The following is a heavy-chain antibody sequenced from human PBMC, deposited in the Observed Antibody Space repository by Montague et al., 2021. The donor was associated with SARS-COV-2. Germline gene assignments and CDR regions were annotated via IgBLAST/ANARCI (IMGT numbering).Heavy chain of an antibody. J-gene: IGHJ4*02. CDR1: GSSNSGADRL. CDR3: ARVGNYLGVY. Sequence: SETLSLTCSRLGSSNSGADRLCTCLNSSPDTSLYSVCCMFYTRSANYNPSLKSRVTISVDTSNNQFSLKLKSMSAADTAVYYCARVGNYLGVYWGQGILVTVSS. V-gene: IGHV4-61*08. CDR2: MFYTRSA. D-gene: IGHD3-10*01.